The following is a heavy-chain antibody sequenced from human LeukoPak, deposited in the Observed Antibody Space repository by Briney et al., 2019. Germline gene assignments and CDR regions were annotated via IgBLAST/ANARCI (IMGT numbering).Heavy chain of an antibody. CDR3: TSIGY. Sequence: GGSLRLSCAASGFTFSNEWMRWVRQAPGKGREGVGRIKREIDGGTTEYAATVKGRFTISRDDAKNTLYLQMNSLKTEDTAVYYCTSIGYWGQGALVTVSS. CDR2: IKREIDGGTT. J-gene: IGHJ4*02. D-gene: IGHD2-15*01. V-gene: IGHV3-15*01. CDR1: GFTFSNEW.